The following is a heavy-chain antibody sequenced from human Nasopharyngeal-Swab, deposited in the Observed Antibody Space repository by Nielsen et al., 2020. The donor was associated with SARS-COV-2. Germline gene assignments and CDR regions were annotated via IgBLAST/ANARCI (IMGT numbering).Heavy chain of an antibody. V-gene: IGHV3-15*01. CDR2: IKSKADGGTT. CDR3: ARSNMGHYYYGMDV. J-gene: IGHJ6*02. D-gene: IGHD2/OR15-2a*01. Sequence: WIRQPPGKGLEWVGRIKSKADGGTTEYAAPVKGRFTISRDDSRNTQSLQMNSLKTEDTAVYYCARSNMGHYYYGMDVWGQGTTVTVSS.